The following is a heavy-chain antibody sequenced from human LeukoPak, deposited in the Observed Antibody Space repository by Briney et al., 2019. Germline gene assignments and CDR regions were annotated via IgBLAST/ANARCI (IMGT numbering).Heavy chain of an antibody. CDR1: GFTFDDYV. V-gene: IGHV3-43*02. J-gene: IGHJ4*02. CDR3: AKDINTRGCFGVDY. D-gene: IGHD3-10*01. CDR2: ISGDGGIT. Sequence: PGGSLRLSCAASGFTFDDYVMHWVRQAPGKGLEWVSLISGDGGITYYAESVKGRFTISRDNSKNSLYLQMNSLRTEDTALYYCAKDINTRGCFGVDYWGQGTLFTVSS.